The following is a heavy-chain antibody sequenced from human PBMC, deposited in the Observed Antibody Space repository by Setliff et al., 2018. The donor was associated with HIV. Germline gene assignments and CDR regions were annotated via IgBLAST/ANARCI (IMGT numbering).Heavy chain of an antibody. CDR3: GRDYRSWIRAIGY. V-gene: IGHV1-46*03. CDR2: INASGDKT. CDR1: GFNFTNYY. D-gene: IGHD5-12*01. Sequence: ASVKVSCKASGFNFTNYYIHWVRQAPGEGLEWVGVINASGDKTNYAQKFQGRLIITKDASTSTVYMELSSLRSDDTAVYYCGRDYRSWIRAIGYWGQGTLVT. J-gene: IGHJ4*02.